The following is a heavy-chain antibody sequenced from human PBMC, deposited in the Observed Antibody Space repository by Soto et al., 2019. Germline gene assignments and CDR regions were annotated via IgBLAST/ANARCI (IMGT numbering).Heavy chain of an antibody. CDR2: MSDDGSNK. Sequence: QVQLVESGGGVVQPGRSLRLSCAASGFTFSSYAMHWVRRAPGKGLEWMAVMSDDGSNKYYADSVKGRFTISRDNSKNTLYLQMNSRRPEDTALYYCARDGGAYWGQGTLVIVSS. J-gene: IGHJ4*02. CDR3: ARDGGAY. V-gene: IGHV3-30-3*01. CDR1: GFTFSSYA. D-gene: IGHD3-16*01.